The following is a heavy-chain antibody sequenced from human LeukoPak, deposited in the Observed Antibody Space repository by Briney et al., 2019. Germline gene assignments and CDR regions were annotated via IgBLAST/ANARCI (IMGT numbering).Heavy chain of an antibody. V-gene: IGHV3-23*01. CDR2: ISGSGGST. CDR1: GFTFSSYA. D-gene: IGHD3-22*01. Sequence: GSLRLSCAASGFTFSSYATSWVRQAPGKGLEWVSAISGSGGSTYYADSVKGRFTISRDSSKNTLYLQMNSLRAEDTAVYYCAKITHYYDSSGFDYWGQGTLVTVSS. CDR3: AKITHYYDSSGFDY. J-gene: IGHJ4*02.